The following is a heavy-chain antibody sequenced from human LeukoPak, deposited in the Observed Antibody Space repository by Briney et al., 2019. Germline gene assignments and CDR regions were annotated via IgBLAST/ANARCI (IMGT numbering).Heavy chain of an antibody. J-gene: IGHJ4*02. CDR3: ARDLRQWLVNFDY. CDR2: INPNSGGT. CDR1: GYTFTGYY. Sequence: ASVKVSCKASGYTFTGYYMHWVRQAPGQGLEWMGRINPNSGGTNYAQKFQGRVTMTRDTSISTAYMELSSLRSDDTAVYYCARDLRQWLVNFDYWGQGTLVTVSS. D-gene: IGHD6-19*01. V-gene: IGHV1-2*06.